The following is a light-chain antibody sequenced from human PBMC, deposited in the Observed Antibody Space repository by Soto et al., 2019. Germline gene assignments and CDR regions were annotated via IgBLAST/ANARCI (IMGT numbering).Light chain of an antibody. J-gene: IGKJ1*01. CDR1: QGIRND. CDR2: AAS. Sequence: DIQMTQSPSSLSASVGDRVTITCRASQGIRNDLAWYQQKPGKAPKRLIYAASSLRSGVPSRFSGSGSGTEFTLTISSLQSEDFATYYCLQHNTFPLTFGQGTKVEIK. V-gene: IGKV1-17*01. CDR3: LQHNTFPLT.